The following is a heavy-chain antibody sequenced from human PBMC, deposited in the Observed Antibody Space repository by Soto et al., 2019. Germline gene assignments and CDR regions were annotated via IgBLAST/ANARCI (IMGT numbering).Heavy chain of an antibody. CDR3: PRVRHYYGSGRI. CDR1: GGSISSSSYY. CDR2: ICYSGST. Sequence: LETLSLTCPVSGGSISSSSYYWGWIRQPPGKGLEWMGSICYSGSTYYNPSLKSRVTMSVDTSKNQFSLKLSSVTAAVTAVYYCPRVRHYYGSGRISGQGAMVT. D-gene: IGHD3-10*01. J-gene: IGHJ3*02. V-gene: IGHV4-39*01.